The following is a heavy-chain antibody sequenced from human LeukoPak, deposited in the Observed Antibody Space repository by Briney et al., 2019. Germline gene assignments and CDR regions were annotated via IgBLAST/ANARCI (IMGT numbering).Heavy chain of an antibody. V-gene: IGHV1-2*02. Sequence: ASVKVSCKASGYPFTYYYIHWVRQAPGQGLEWMGWINPNTGGANYAQKFQGRVTVTRDTSISTAYMELSRLRSDDTAVYYCATDSSGYYLPLFDHWGQGTPVTVSS. D-gene: IGHD3-22*01. CDR3: ATDSSGYYLPLFDH. CDR2: INPNTGGA. J-gene: IGHJ4*02. CDR1: GYPFTYYY.